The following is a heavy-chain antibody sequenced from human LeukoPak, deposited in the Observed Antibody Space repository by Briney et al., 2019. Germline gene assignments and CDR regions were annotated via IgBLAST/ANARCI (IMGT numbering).Heavy chain of an antibody. Sequence: PGGSLRLSCAASGFTFSSYSMNWVRQAPGKGLEWVSSISSSSSYIYYADSVKGRFTISRDNAKNSLYLQMNSLRAEDTAVYYCARDPYDYFWSGYWNYWGQGTLVTVSS. CDR2: ISSSSSYI. D-gene: IGHD3-3*01. CDR1: GFTFSSYS. CDR3: ARDPYDYFWSGYWNY. J-gene: IGHJ4*02. V-gene: IGHV3-21*01.